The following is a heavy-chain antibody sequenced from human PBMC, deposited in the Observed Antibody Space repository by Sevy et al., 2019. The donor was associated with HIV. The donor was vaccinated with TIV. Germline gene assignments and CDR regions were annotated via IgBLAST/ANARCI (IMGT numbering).Heavy chain of an antibody. CDR2: IYPGDSDT. V-gene: IGHV5-51*01. D-gene: IGHD2-15*01. CDR1: GYSFTSYW. J-gene: IGHJ6*02. Sequence: GESLKISCKGSGYSFTSYWIGWVRQMPGKGLEWMGIIYPGDSDTRYSPSFQGQVTTSADKSISTAYLQWSSLKASDTAMYYCARLAGYCSGGSCYLWGYYYGMDVWGQGTTVTVSS. CDR3: ARLAGYCSGGSCYLWGYYYGMDV.